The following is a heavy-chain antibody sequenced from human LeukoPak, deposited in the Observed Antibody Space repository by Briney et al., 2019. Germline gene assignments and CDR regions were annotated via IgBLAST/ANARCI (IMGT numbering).Heavy chain of an antibody. Sequence: SETLSLTXTVSGGSISSSSYYWGGIRQPPGNGLEWIGSIYYSGSTYYNPSLKSRVTISVDTSKNQFSLKLSSVTAADTAVYYCARLRNYYDSSGYYYGNDAFDIWGQGTMVTVSS. V-gene: IGHV4-39*01. CDR1: GGSISSSSYY. J-gene: IGHJ3*02. CDR3: ARLRNYYDSSGYYYGNDAFDI. D-gene: IGHD3-22*01. CDR2: IYYSGST.